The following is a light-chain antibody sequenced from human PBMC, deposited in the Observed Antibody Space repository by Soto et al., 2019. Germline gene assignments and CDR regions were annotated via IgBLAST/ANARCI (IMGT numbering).Light chain of an antibody. CDR3: QQGSNWPS. J-gene: IGKJ3*01. CDR1: QSVSNY. V-gene: IGKV3-11*01. CDR2: GAS. Sequence: SVLTQSPATLSLSPGERAALSCRASQSVSNYLAWYQQKPGQAPRLLIYGASSRATGIPDRFSGSGSGTDFTLTISSLEPEDFAVYYWQQGSNWPSSGPGTKVDI.